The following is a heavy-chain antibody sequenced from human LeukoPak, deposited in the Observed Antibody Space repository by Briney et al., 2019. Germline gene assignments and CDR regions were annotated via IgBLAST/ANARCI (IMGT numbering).Heavy chain of an antibody. CDR3: ARAADHHGGFDY. V-gene: IGHV3-21*01. J-gene: IGHJ4*02. Sequence: PGGSLRLSCAASGFTFDDYGMSWVRQAPGKGLEWVSSLSFVTTYIYYAESVKGRFTISRDNAKNSLYLQMNSLRAEDTAVYYCARAADHHGGFDYWGPGTLVTVSS. CDR2: LSFVTTYI. D-gene: IGHD3-16*01. CDR1: GFTFDDYG.